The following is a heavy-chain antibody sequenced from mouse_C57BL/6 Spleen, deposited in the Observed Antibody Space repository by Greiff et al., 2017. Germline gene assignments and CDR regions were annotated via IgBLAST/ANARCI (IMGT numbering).Heavy chain of an antibody. D-gene: IGHD4-1*01. CDR2: INPNNGGT. J-gene: IGHJ4*01. V-gene: IGHV1-18*01. CDR3: ARSNWAYYYAMDD. CDR1: GYTFTDYN. Sequence: EVQLQESGPELVKPGASVKIPCKASGYTFTDYNMDWVKQSHGKSLEWIGDINPNNGGTIYNQKFKGKATLTVDKSSSTAYMELRSLTSEDTAVYYCARSNWAYYYAMDDWGQGTSVTVSS.